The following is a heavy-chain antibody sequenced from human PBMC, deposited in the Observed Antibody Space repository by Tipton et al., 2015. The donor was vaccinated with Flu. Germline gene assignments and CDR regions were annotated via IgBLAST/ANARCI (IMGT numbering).Heavy chain of an antibody. CDR3: ARAPDYGDVYYYYYYGMDV. J-gene: IGHJ6*02. V-gene: IGHV4-4*02. Sequence: TLSLTCAVSGGSISSSNWWSWVRQPPGKGLEWIGEIYHSGSTNYNPSLKSRVTISVDKSKNQFSLKLSSVTAADTAVYYCARAPDYGDVYYYYYYGMDVWGQGTTVTVSS. D-gene: IGHD4-17*01. CDR1: GGSISSSNW. CDR2: IYHSGST.